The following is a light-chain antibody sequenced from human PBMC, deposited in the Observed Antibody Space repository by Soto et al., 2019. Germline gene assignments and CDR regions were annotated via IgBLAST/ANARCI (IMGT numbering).Light chain of an antibody. Sequence: DIQMTQSPSTLSASVEDGVTITCRASQSIRSWLAWYQQKPGKAPKLLIYQASSLESGVPSRFSGSGSGTEFTLTISSLQPDDFATYYCQQYDCYPLTFGGGTKVEIK. J-gene: IGKJ4*01. CDR1: QSIRSW. CDR2: QAS. CDR3: QQYDCYPLT. V-gene: IGKV1-5*03.